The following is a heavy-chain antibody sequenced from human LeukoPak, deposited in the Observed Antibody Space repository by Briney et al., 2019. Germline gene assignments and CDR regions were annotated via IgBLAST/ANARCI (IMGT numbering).Heavy chain of an antibody. CDR3: ARGDCSGDSCYLPEYFQH. J-gene: IGHJ1*01. CDR2: ISPYNGNT. Sequence: ASVKVSCKASGYTFRSYGFSWVRQAPGQGLEWMGWISPYNGNTNYAQRFQGRVTMTTDTSTSTAYMELRRLRSDDTAVYYCARGDCSGDSCYLPEYFQHWGQGTLVTVSS. V-gene: IGHV1-18*01. D-gene: IGHD2-15*01. CDR1: GYTFRSYG.